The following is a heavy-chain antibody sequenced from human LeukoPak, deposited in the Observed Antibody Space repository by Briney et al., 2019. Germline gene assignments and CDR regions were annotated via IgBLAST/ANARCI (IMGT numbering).Heavy chain of an antibody. Sequence: SETLSLTCTVSGGSISSYYWSWIRQPAGKGLEWIGRIYTSGSTNYNPSLKSRVTMSVDTSKNQFSLKLSSVTAADTAVYYCASGGYCSSTGCYPNWFDPWGQGTLVTVSS. CDR3: ASGGYCSSTGCYPNWFDP. CDR1: GGSISSYY. D-gene: IGHD2-2*01. CDR2: IYTSGST. J-gene: IGHJ5*02. V-gene: IGHV4-4*07.